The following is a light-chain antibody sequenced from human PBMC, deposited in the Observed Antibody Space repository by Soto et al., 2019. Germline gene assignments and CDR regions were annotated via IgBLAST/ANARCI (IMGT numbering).Light chain of an antibody. Sequence: DIQMTQSPSTLSASVGDRVTLTCRASQSISTYLAWYQQKPGKAPKLLIYHASNLESGVPSRFSGSGSGTEFTLTISSLQPDDFATYYCQQYNRYSYTFGQGTKLEIK. CDR3: QQYNRYSYT. CDR1: QSISTY. J-gene: IGKJ2*01. V-gene: IGKV1-5*01. CDR2: HAS.